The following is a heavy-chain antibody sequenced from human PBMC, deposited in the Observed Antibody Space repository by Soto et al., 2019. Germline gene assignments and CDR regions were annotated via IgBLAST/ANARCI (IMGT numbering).Heavy chain of an antibody. CDR2: IFASSTTI. Sequence: QPGGSLRLSCVASGFTFSSYSMVWVRQAPGKGLEWVSYIFASSTTIYYADSVKGRFTVSRDNTQNSLFLLMNSLRAEDTAVYYCARDKDWAFDYWGQGT. D-gene: IGHD3-9*01. CDR1: GFTFSSYS. J-gene: IGHJ4*02. V-gene: IGHV3-48*04. CDR3: ARDKDWAFDY.